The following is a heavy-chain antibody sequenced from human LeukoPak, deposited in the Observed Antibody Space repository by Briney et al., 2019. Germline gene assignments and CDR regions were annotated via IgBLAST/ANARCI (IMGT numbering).Heavy chain of an antibody. J-gene: IGHJ3*02. D-gene: IGHD3-22*01. CDR3: ANYDSSGYPGWADAFDI. CDR2: INHSGST. Sequence: KPSETLSLTCAVYGGSFSGYYWSWIRQPPGKGLEWIGEINHSGSTNYNPSLKSRVTISVDTSKNQFSLKLSSVTAADTAVYYCANYDSSGYPGWADAFDIWGQGTMVTVSS. V-gene: IGHV4-34*01. CDR1: GGSFSGYY.